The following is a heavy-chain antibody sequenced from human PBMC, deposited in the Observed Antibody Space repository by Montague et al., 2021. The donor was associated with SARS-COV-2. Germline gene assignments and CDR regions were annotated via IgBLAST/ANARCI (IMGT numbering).Heavy chain of an antibody. V-gene: IGHV4-34*01. CDR1: GGSFSGYY. D-gene: IGHD5-24*01. CDR3: ARRGYSYYYYGMDV. Sequence: SETRSLTCAVYGGSFSGYYWSWIRQPPGKGLEWIGEINHSGSTNYNPSLKSRVTISVDTSKNQFSLKLSSVTAADTAVYYCARRGYSYYYYGMDVRGQGTTVTVSS. J-gene: IGHJ6*02. CDR2: INHSGST.